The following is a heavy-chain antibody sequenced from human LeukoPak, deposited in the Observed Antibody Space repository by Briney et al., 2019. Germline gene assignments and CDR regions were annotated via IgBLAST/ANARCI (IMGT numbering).Heavy chain of an antibody. CDR3: ANHYDFWSGYSNWSDP. Sequence: GGSLRLSCAASGFTVSSNYMSWVRQAPGKGQEWVSVIYSGGSTYYADSVKGRFTISRDNSKNTLYLQINSLRAEDTAVYYCANHYDFWSGYSNWSDPWGQGTLVTVSS. V-gene: IGHV3-66*02. CDR2: IYSGGST. D-gene: IGHD3-3*01. J-gene: IGHJ5*02. CDR1: GFTVSSNY.